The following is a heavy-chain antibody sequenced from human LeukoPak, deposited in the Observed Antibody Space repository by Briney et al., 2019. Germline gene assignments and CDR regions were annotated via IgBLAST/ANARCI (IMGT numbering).Heavy chain of an antibody. V-gene: IGHV5-51*01. CDR3: ARRYCSSTSCYGSNNWFDP. D-gene: IGHD2-2*01. Sequence: PGESLKISCKGSGYSFISYWIGWVRQMPGKGLEWMGITNPADSDTRYSPSFQGQVTISADKSINTAYLQWSSLKASDTAMYYCARRYCSSTSCYGSNNWFDPWGQGTLVTVSS. CDR1: GYSFISYW. CDR2: TNPADSDT. J-gene: IGHJ5*02.